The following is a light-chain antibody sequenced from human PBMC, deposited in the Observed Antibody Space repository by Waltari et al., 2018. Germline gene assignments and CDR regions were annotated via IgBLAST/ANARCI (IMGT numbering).Light chain of an antibody. CDR1: QSVLYSSHNKNY. CDR3: QQYYTSPFT. V-gene: IGKV4-1*01. J-gene: IGKJ3*01. Sequence: DIVMTQSPDSLAVSLGERATLNCKSSQSVLYSSHNKNYLAWYQQKPGQPPKLLIYWASTRESGVPERFSGSGSGTDFTLTISSLQAEDVAVYYCQQYYTSPFTFGPGAKVDIK. CDR2: WAS.